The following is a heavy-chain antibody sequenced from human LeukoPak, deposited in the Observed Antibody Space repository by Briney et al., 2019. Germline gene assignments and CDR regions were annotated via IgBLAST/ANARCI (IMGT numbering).Heavy chain of an antibody. CDR3: AKAEVVTATFDY. D-gene: IGHD2-21*02. CDR1: GFTFSSYA. V-gene: IGHV3-23*01. J-gene: IGHJ4*02. CDR2: ITDSGGGT. Sequence: GRSLRLSCAASGFTFSSYAMNWVRLAPGKGLEWVSNITDSGGGTYYADSVKGRFTISRDNSKNTLYLQMNSLRAEDTAVYYCAKAEVVTATFDYWGQGTLVTVSS.